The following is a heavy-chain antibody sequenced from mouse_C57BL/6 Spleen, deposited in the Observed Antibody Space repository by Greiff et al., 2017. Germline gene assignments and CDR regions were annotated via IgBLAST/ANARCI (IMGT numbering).Heavy chain of an antibody. CDR2: INPNNGGT. V-gene: IGHV1-26*01. J-gene: IGHJ2*01. CDR3: ASTTMVTTYYFDY. Sequence: EVQLQQSGPELVKPGASVKISCKASGYTFTDYYMNWVKQSHGKSLEWIGDINPNNGGTSYNQKFKGKATLTVDKSSSTAYMALRSLTSEDSAVYYCASTTMVTTYYFDYWGQGTTLTVSS. CDR1: GYTFTDYY. D-gene: IGHD2-2*01.